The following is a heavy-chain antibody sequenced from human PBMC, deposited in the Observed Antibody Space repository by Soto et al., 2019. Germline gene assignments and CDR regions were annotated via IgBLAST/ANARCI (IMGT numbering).Heavy chain of an antibody. CDR1: GYRFTSYW. D-gene: IGHD1-26*01. Sequence: GESLKISCKGSGYRFTSYWITWVRQMPGKGLEWMGRIDPSDSYTNYSPSFQGHVTVSADKSISTAYLQCSSLKASDTAMYYCARLYVGTTPTLDYWGQGTLVTVSS. CDR2: IDPSDSYT. J-gene: IGHJ4*02. CDR3: ARLYVGTTPTLDY. V-gene: IGHV5-10-1*01.